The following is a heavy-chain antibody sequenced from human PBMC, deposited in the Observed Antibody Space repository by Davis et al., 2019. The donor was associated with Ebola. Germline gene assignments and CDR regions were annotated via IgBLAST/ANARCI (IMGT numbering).Heavy chain of an antibody. CDR3: ARGLRNYGMDV. Sequence: SETLSLTCAVYGGSFSGYYWSWIRQPPGKGLEWIGEINHSGSTNYNPSLKSRVTISLDTSKNQFSLKLSSVTAADTAVYYCARGLRNYGMDVWGQGTTVTVSS. CDR2: INHSGST. J-gene: IGHJ6*02. V-gene: IGHV4-34*01. CDR1: GGSFSGYY.